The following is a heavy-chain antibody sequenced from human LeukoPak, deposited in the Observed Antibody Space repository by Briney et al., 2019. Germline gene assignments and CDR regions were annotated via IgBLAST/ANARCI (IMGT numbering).Heavy chain of an antibody. CDR1: GFTFSSYA. V-gene: IGHV3-23*01. Sequence: GGSLRLSCAASGFTFSSYAMSWVRQAPGKGLEWVSDISGSGDNTYYADSVKGRFTISRDNSKNTLYVQVNSLGTEDTAAYYCAKGGYYDSSGSFYFDYWGQGTLVTVSS. D-gene: IGHD3-22*01. CDR2: ISGSGDNT. CDR3: AKGGYYDSSGSFYFDY. J-gene: IGHJ4*02.